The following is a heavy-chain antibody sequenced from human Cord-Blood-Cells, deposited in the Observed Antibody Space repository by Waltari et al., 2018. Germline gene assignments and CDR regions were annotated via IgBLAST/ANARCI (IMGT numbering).Heavy chain of an antibody. J-gene: IGHJ3*02. CDR2: IYWDDDK. D-gene: IGHD1-7*01. V-gene: IGHV2-5*02. CDR1: GFSLSTSGVG. CDR3: AQAPNWNYDAFDI. Sequence: QITLKESGTTLVKPTQTLTLTCTFSGFSLSTSGVGVGWIRQPPGKALEWLALIYWDDDKRSSPSLKVRITITKDTYKNQVVLTMTNMDPVDTDTYYCAQAPNWNYDAFDIWGQWTMVTVSS.